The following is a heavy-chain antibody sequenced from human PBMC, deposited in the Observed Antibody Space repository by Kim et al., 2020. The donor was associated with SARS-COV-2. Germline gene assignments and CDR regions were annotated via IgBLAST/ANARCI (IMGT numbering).Heavy chain of an antibody. CDR3: ARHSYPYGGEGY. CDR2: IDPSDSYT. V-gene: IGHV5-10-1*01. J-gene: IGHJ4*02. Sequence: GASLQISCKGSGYSFTSYWINWVRQMPGKGLEWMGTIDPSDSYTNYSPSFQGHVTISADKSISTAYLQWSSLKASDTAMYYCARHSYPYGGEGYWGQGTLVTVSS. D-gene: IGHD4-17*01. CDR1: GYSFTSYW.